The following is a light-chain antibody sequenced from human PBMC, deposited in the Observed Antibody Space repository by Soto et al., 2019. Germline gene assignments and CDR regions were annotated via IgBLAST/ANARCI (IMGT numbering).Light chain of an antibody. V-gene: IGLV2-14*01. CDR3: SSYTSSSTLGV. J-gene: IGLJ1*01. CDR2: DVS. CDR1: SSDVGGYNY. Sequence: QSVLTQPASVSGSPGQSITISCTGTSSDVGGYNYVSWYQQHPGKAPKLMIYDVSNRPCGVSNRFSGSKSGNTASLTISGLQAEDEADYYCSSYTSSSTLGVFGTGTKVTVL.